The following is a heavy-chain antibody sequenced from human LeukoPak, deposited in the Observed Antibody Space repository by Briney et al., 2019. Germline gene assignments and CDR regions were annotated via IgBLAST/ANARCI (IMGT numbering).Heavy chain of an antibody. V-gene: IGHV4-34*01. CDR3: ARGRHSSSWPYPFDS. CDR1: GGSFSGYY. Sequence: PSETLSLTCAVYGGSFSGYYWSWIRQPPGKGLEWIGEINHSGSTNYNPSLKSRVTLSVDTSKNQFSLKLSSVTAADTAVYYCARGRHSSSWPYPFDSWGQGTLVTVSS. J-gene: IGHJ4*02. D-gene: IGHD6-13*01. CDR2: INHSGST.